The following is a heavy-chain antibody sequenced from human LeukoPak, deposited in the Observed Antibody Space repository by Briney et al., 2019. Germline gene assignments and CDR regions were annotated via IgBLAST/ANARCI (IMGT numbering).Heavy chain of an antibody. CDR3: ARDPHRGSYFIGMDV. CDR2: ISWNSGSI. D-gene: IGHD1-26*01. J-gene: IGHJ6*02. V-gene: IGHV3-9*01. CDR1: GFTFDDYA. Sequence: GGSLRLSCAASGFTFDDYAMHWVRQAPGKGLEWVSGISWNSGSIGYADFVKGRFTISRDNAKNSLYLQMNSLRAEDTALYYCARDPHRGSYFIGMDVWGQGTTVTVSS.